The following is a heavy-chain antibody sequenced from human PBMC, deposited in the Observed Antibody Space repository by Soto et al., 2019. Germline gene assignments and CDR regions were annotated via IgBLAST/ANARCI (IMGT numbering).Heavy chain of an antibody. CDR2: SSWNSDRI. V-gene: IGHV3-9*01. CDR1: GFTFDDYA. J-gene: IGHJ3*02. D-gene: IGHD3-3*01. CDR3: AKGALRFLGYEAFDI. Sequence: EVQLVESGGGLVQPGRSLRLSCAASGFTFDDYAMHWVRQAPGKGLEWVSGSSWNSDRIDYADSVKGRFTISRDNANKSLYLQMNSLRPEDTALYYCAKGALRFLGYEAFDIWGQGTMVTVSS.